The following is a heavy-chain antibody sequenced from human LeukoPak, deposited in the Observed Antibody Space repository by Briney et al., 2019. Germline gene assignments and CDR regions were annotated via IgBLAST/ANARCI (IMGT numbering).Heavy chain of an antibody. D-gene: IGHD3-10*01. CDR3: ARGPIFGSRSYFDD. CDR1: GYTFTSHD. CDR2: MNPNSGNT. J-gene: IGHJ4*02. V-gene: IGHV1-8*01. Sequence: GASVKVSCKASGYTFTSHDINWVRQASGQGLEWMGWMNPNSGNTGYAQKFQGRVTMTRSTSISTAYMELSSLRSEDTAVYYCARGPIFGSRSYFDDWGQGTLVTVSS.